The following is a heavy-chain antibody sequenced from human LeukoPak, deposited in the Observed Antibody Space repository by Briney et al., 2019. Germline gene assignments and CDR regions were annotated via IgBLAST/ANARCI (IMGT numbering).Heavy chain of an antibody. D-gene: IGHD6-6*01. CDR2: IYHSGST. V-gene: IGHV4-39*07. J-gene: IGHJ5*02. CDR1: GGSISSSSYY. Sequence: SETLSLTCTVSGGSISSSSYYWGWIRQPPGKGLEWIGSIYHSGSTYYNPSLKSRVTISVDTSKNQFSLKLNSVTAADTAVYYCARDRPNWFDPWGQGTLVTVSS. CDR3: ARDRPNWFDP.